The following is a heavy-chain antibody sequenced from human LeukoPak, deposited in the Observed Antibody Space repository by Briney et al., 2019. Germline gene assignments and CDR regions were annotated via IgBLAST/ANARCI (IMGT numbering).Heavy chain of an antibody. CDR1: GFTFSSYW. J-gene: IGHJ6*02. V-gene: IGHV3-74*01. D-gene: IGHD4-17*01. Sequence: GGSLRLSCAASGFTFSSYWMHWVRQAPGKGLVWVSRINSDGSSTSYADSVKGRSTISRDNAKNTLYLQMNSLRAEDTAVYYCARGVTVTTYYYYGMDVWGQGTTVTVSS. CDR3: ARGVTVTTYYYYGMDV. CDR2: INSDGSST.